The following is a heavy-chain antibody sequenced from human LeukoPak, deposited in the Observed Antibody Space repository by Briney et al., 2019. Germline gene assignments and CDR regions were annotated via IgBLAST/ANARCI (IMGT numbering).Heavy chain of an antibody. V-gene: IGHV4-39*07. CDR1: GGSISSYY. D-gene: IGHD6-13*01. CDR3: ARDKAAADRSLDY. CDR2: IYYRGNT. Sequence: SETLSLTCTVSGGSISSYYWSWIRQPPGKGLEWIGSIYYRGNTYYNPSLKSRVTISVDTSKNQFSLKLSSVTAADTALYYCARDKAAADRSLDYWGQGTLVTISS. J-gene: IGHJ4*02.